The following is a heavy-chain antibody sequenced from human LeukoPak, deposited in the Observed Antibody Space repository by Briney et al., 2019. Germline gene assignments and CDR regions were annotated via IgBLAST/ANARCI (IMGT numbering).Heavy chain of an antibody. CDR3: ARGGLLWFGELSGY. Sequence: GGSLRLSCAASGFTFSSFAMHWVRQAPGKGLEYVSVISSNGGSTYYANSVKGRFTISRDNSKNTLYLQMGSLRAEDMAVYYCARGGLLWFGELSGYWGQGTLVTVSS. J-gene: IGHJ4*02. V-gene: IGHV3-64*01. CDR1: GFTFSSFA. CDR2: ISSNGGST. D-gene: IGHD3-10*01.